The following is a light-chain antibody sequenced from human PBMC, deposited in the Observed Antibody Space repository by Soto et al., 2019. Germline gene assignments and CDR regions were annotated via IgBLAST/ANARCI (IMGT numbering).Light chain of an antibody. CDR1: SSDVGGYNY. J-gene: IGLJ2*01. Sequence: QSALTQPASVSGSPGQSITISCTGTSSDVGGYNYVSWYQQHPGKAPKLMIYDVSNRTSGVSNRFSGSKSGNTASLTISGLQAEDEADYYCSSYTSSRMVFGGGTKLTVL. CDR2: DVS. CDR3: SSYTSSRMV. V-gene: IGLV2-14*01.